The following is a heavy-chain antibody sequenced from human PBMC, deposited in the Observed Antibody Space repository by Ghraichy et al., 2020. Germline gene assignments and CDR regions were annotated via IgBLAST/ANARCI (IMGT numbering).Heavy chain of an antibody. CDR1: GFSLTDYH. D-gene: IGHD2-15*01. Sequence: LSLTCEASGFSLTDYHMTWFRQAPGQGLECLSYTPTSGPTVYYVDSVKGRFIISRDNAKNSLYLQMSSLRPEDTAVYYCARVGNTARHPLRVLRDYYYINVWGKGTTVTVSS. CDR3: ARVGNTARHPLRVLRDYYYINV. V-gene: IGHV3-11*04. J-gene: IGHJ6*03. CDR2: TPTSGPTV.